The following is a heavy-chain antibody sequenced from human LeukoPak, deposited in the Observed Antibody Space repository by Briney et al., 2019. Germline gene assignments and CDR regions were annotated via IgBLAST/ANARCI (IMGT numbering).Heavy chain of an antibody. Sequence: GASVKVSCKTSGYTLTTYSIHWVRQAPGQGLEWMAWINVGNGNTKYSQNFQGRLTITTDTSASTAYMELSSLRSEDTALYFCARDLIVYGSGSYFDYWGQGTLVTVSS. J-gene: IGHJ4*02. CDR2: INVGNGNT. V-gene: IGHV1-3*01. D-gene: IGHD3-10*01. CDR1: GYTLTTYS. CDR3: ARDLIVYGSGSYFDY.